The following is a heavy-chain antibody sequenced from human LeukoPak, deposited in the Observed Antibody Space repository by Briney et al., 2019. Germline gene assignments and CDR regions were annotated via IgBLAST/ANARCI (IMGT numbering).Heavy chain of an antibody. CDR1: GGSFSDYY. J-gene: IGHJ5*02. V-gene: IGHV4-34*12. D-gene: IGHD6-13*01. CDR3: ARDRRRQQLLHGWFDP. CDR2: IIHSGST. Sequence: PSETLSLTCAVYGGSFSDYYWNWIRQPPGKGLEWIGEIIHSGSTHYNPSLKSRVTISADTSKNQFSLKLTSVTAADTAVYYCARDRRRQQLLHGWFDPWGQGTLVTVSS.